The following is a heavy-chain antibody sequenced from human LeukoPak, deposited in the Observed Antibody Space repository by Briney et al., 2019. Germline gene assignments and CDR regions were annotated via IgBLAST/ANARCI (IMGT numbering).Heavy chain of an antibody. D-gene: IGHD3-22*01. Sequence: PSETLSLTCAVYGGSFSGYYWSWIRQPPGKGLEWIGEINHSGSTNYNPSLKSRVTISVDTSKNQFSLKLSSVTAADTAVYYCAREATSRPYYCDSSGYYYFDYWGQGTLVTVSS. V-gene: IGHV4-34*01. CDR2: INHSGST. CDR3: AREATSRPYYCDSSGYYYFDY. CDR1: GGSFSGYY. J-gene: IGHJ4*02.